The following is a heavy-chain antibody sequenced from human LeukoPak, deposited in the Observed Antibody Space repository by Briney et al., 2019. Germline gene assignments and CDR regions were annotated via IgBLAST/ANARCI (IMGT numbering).Heavy chain of an antibody. CDR1: GFTFSNYW. CDR2: IKQDGSDI. J-gene: IGHJ4*02. Sequence: PGGSLRLSCAASGFTFSNYWMSWVRQAPGKGLERVANIKQDGSDIYYVDSVKGRFTISRDNAKNSLYLQKNSLRAEDTAVYYCTRSGTYVFDFWGQGTLVTVSS. CDR3: TRSGTYVFDF. V-gene: IGHV3-7*01. D-gene: IGHD1-26*01.